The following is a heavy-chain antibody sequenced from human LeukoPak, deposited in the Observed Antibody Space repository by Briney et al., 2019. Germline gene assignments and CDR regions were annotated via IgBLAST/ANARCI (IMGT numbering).Heavy chain of an antibody. D-gene: IGHD6-19*01. CDR1: GFPFSSDA. CDR2: IGGSTGST. J-gene: IGHJ4*02. Sequence: PGGSLRLSCAGSGFPFSSDAMNWVRQAPGKGLEWVASIGGSTGSTQYADSVKGRFTVSRDNSKNTLYLQMNSLRAEDTAVYYCARWRIAVAAPGPFDYWGQGTLVTVSS. CDR3: ARWRIAVAAPGPFDY. V-gene: IGHV3-23*01.